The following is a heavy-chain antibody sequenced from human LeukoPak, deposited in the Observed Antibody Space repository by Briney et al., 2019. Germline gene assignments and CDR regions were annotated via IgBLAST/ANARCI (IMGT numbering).Heavy chain of an antibody. Sequence: SETLSLTCTVSGGSITIYYWSWIRQPAGKGLEWIGRIYTSGSTNYNPSLKSRVTISVDTSKNQFSLKLSSVTATDTAVYYCARGGPYCSGGGCYSRTSNWFDPWGQGTLVTVSS. CDR1: GGSITIYY. J-gene: IGHJ5*02. CDR3: ARGGPYCSGGGCYSRTSNWFDP. V-gene: IGHV4-4*07. D-gene: IGHD2-15*01. CDR2: IYTSGST.